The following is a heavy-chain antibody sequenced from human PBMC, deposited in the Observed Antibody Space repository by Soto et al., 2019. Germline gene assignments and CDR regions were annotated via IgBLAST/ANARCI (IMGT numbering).Heavy chain of an antibody. CDR2: IIPIFGTA. V-gene: IGHV1-69*13. J-gene: IGHJ6*02. CDR3: ARGRPNYYGMDV. CDR1: GGTFSSYA. D-gene: IGHD6-25*01. Sequence: ASVKVSCKASGGTFSSYAISWVRQAPGQGLEWMGGIIPIFGTANYAQKFQGRVTITADESTSTAYMELSSLRSEDTAVYYCARGRPNYYGMDVWGHGTTVTVSS.